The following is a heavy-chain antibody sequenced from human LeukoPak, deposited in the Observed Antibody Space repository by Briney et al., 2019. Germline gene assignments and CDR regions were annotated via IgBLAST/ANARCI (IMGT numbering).Heavy chain of an antibody. D-gene: IGHD3-10*01. Sequence: SETLSLTCTVSGGSISSYYWSWIRQPPGKGLEWIGYIYYSGSTNYNPSLKSRVTISVDTSKNQFPLKLSSVTAADTAVYYCAREVMVRGVIIFDYWGQGTLVTVSS. V-gene: IGHV4-59*01. CDR3: AREVMVRGVIIFDY. CDR1: GGSISSYY. J-gene: IGHJ4*02. CDR2: IYYSGST.